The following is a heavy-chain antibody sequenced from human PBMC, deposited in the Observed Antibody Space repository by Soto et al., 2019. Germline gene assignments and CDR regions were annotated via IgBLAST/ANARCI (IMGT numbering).Heavy chain of an antibody. Sequence: PSETLSLTCTVSGGSISSYYWSWIRQPPGKGLEWIGYIYYSGSTNYNPSLKSRVTISVDTSKNQFSLKLSSVTAADTAVYYCARLRRDGYNFDYYDMDVWGQGTTVTVSS. D-gene: IGHD5-12*01. CDR2: IYYSGST. V-gene: IGHV4-59*01. J-gene: IGHJ6*02. CDR3: ARLRRDGYNFDYYDMDV. CDR1: GGSISSYY.